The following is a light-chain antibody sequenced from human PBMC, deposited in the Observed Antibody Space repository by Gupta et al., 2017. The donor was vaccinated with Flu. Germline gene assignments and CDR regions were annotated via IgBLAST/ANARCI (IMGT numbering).Light chain of an antibody. CDR1: RSVRFS. V-gene: IGKV1-39*01. J-gene: IGKJ2*02. CDR3: QQSDSTLCT. Sequence: PSSLSASVGDRVTITCRASRSVRFSLNWFQHKPGKAPKLLIYGASRLQSGVPSRFSGGGSGADFTLTISRLQPEDFATYYCQQSDSTLCTFGQGTKMDVK. CDR2: GAS.